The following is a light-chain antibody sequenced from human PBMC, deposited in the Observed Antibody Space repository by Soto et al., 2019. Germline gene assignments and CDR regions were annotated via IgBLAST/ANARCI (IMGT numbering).Light chain of an antibody. Sequence: DTEMTQSPSSLSASVGDRVTLACRASHGISNYLAWYQQKPGKLPKLLIYAASTLQSGGPSRFSGSGSGTDFTLTISSLQPEDVATYYCQKYDSALITFGQGTRLEIK. CDR1: HGISNY. V-gene: IGKV1-27*01. J-gene: IGKJ5*01. CDR2: AAS. CDR3: QKYDSALIT.